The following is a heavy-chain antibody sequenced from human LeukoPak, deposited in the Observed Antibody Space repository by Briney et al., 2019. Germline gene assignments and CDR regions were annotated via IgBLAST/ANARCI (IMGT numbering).Heavy chain of an antibody. Sequence: SETLSLTCTVSGGSISSYYWSWIRQPPGKGLEWIGYIYYSGSTNYNPSLKSRVTISVDTSKNQFSLKLSSVTAADTAVYYCARDQGSGYYYREGIFDYWGQGTLVTVSS. CDR2: IYYSGST. J-gene: IGHJ4*02. V-gene: IGHV4-59*01. CDR1: GGSISSYY. D-gene: IGHD3-22*01. CDR3: ARDQGSGYYYREGIFDY.